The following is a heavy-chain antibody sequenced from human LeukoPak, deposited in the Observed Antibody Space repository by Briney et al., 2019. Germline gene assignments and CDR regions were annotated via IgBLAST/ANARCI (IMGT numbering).Heavy chain of an antibody. CDR2: IRYDAKQI. Sequence: PGGSLRLSCAASGFTFSTYGMHWVRQAPGKGLEWVAFIRYDAKQIYYVDSVKGRFTISRDISKNTLYLQMNRLRAEDTAVYYCAKDFGQVATIPFFDFWGQGTLVTVSS. V-gene: IGHV3-30*02. CDR3: AKDFGQVATIPFFDF. D-gene: IGHD5-24*01. CDR1: GFTFSTYG. J-gene: IGHJ4*02.